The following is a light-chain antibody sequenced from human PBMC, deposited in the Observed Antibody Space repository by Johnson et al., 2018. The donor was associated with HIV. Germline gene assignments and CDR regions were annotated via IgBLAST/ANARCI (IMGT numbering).Light chain of an antibody. V-gene: IGLV3-16*01. CDR1: ALPKKY. CDR2: KDS. J-gene: IGLJ1*01. Sequence: VLTQPPSVSVSLGQMARITCSGEALPKKYAYWYQQKPGQFPVLVIYKDSERPSGIPDRFSGAKSGTSATLAITGLQTGDEGDYYCAIWSGSLNIGTGTKVTVL. CDR3: AIWSGSLN.